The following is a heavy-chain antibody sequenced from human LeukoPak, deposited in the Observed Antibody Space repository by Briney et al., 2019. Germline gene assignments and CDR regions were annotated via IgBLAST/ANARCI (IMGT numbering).Heavy chain of an antibody. V-gene: IGHV2-5*01. J-gene: IGHJ4*02. D-gene: IGHD3/OR15-3a*01. CDR3: AHTGPGSYTADY. CDR1: GFSLTTSGVG. CDR2: IFWNGDK. Sequence: SGPTLVNPTQTLTLTCTFSGFSLTTSGVGVGWIRQPPGKALEWLALIFWNGDKRYSPSLKSRLTITKDTSKNQVVLTLANMDPVDTATYYCAHTGPGSYTADYWGQGTLVTVSS.